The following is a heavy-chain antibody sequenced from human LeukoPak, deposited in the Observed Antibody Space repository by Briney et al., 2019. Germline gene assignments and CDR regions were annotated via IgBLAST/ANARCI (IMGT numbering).Heavy chain of an antibody. V-gene: IGHV1-46*01. CDR3: VFSPYYYYDASGYSFDY. Sequence: ASVKVSCKASGHTSTNYYMHWLRQAPGQGLEWMGIINPRGNSTTEAQEFQGRVTMTRDSSTSTVYMDLSSLRSEDTAVYYCVFSPYYYYDASGYSFDYWGQGTLVTVSS. D-gene: IGHD3-22*01. J-gene: IGHJ4*02. CDR2: INPRGNST. CDR1: GHTSTNYY.